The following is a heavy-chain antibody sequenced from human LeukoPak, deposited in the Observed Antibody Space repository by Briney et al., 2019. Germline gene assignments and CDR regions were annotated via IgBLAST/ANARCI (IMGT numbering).Heavy chain of an antibody. Sequence: PGGSLRLSCAASGFTFSSYVMHWVRQAPGKGLEWVAIISYDGSNEYYADSVKGRFTISRDNSKNTLHLQMNSLRAEDTAVYYCAKGRYFDWSYCYFDYWGQGTLVTVSS. J-gene: IGHJ4*02. CDR1: GFTFSSYV. CDR3: AKGRYFDWSYCYFDY. V-gene: IGHV3-30*04. D-gene: IGHD3-9*01. CDR2: ISYDGSNE.